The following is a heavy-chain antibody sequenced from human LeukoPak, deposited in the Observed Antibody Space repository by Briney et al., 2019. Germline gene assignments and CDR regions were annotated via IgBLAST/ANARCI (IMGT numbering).Heavy chain of an antibody. Sequence: SETLSLTCTVSGGSIRSYYWSWIRQPPGKGLEWIGYIYYSGSTNYNPSLKSRVTISVDTSKNQFSLKLSSVTAADTAVYYCARDLQLASYYYGMDVWGQGTTVTVSS. V-gene: IGHV4-59*01. D-gene: IGHD1-1*01. J-gene: IGHJ6*02. CDR3: ARDLQLASYYYGMDV. CDR2: IYYSGST. CDR1: GGSIRSYY.